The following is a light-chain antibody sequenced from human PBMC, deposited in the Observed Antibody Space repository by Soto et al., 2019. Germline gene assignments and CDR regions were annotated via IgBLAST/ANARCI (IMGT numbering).Light chain of an antibody. CDR2: GAS. Sequence: EIVLTQSPGTLSLSPGERATLSCRASQSVSSSYLAWYQQKPGQAPRLLFYGASRRATGIPDRFSGNGSGTDFTLTISRLEPEDFAVYYCQQHGSSPPTFGQGTKVEIK. CDR3: QQHGSSPPT. J-gene: IGKJ1*01. V-gene: IGKV3-20*01. CDR1: QSVSSSY.